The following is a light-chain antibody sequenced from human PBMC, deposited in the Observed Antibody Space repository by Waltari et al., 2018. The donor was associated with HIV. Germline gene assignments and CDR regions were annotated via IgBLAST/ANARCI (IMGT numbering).Light chain of an antibody. V-gene: IGLV2-14*01. CDR2: EVS. CDR3: SSYTSSSALV. Sequence: SPLPPPASSSSSPQPSITTSSTATSSHVGGYNYVSCYQQHPGKAPKLMIYEVSNRPSGGSKRFSGSKSGNTASMTISGLQAEDEADYYCSSYTSSSALVFGGGTKLTVL. J-gene: IGLJ2*01. CDR1: SSHVGGYNY.